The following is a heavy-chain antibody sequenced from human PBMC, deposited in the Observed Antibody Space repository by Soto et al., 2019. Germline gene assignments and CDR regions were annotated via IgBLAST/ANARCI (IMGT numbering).Heavy chain of an antibody. CDR2: MSYDGSDT. J-gene: IGHJ4*02. CDR3: TIVRVADSALDH. CDR1: GFIFSNHG. D-gene: IGHD3-10*02. V-gene: IGHV3-30*03. Sequence: QVQLVESGGGVVQPGRSLRLSCVGSGFIFSNHGMHWVRQTPGKGLEWVAFMSYDGSDTFYADSVKGRFTISRDNSKNTLVLHMSNLRAEDTAMYYCTIVRVADSALDHWGQGTLGTVSS.